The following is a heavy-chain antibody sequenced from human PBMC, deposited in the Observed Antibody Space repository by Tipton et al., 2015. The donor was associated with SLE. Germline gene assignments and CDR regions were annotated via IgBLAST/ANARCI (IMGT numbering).Heavy chain of an antibody. CDR1: GGSFSTYY. CDR3: ARHHCTNGVCPFDY. CDR2: IYPNGGT. D-gene: IGHD2-8*01. J-gene: IGHJ4*02. Sequence: GLVKPSETLSLTCTVSGGSFSTYYWSWLRQPAGKGLEWIGRIYPNGGTNYNPSLESRVTISIDTSENQFSLKLSSVTAADTAMYYCARHHCTNGVCPFDYWGPGTLVTVSS. V-gene: IGHV4-4*07.